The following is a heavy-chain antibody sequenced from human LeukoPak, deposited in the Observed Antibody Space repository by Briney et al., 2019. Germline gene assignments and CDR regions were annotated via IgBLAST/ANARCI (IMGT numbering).Heavy chain of an antibody. CDR1: GGSISSYY. J-gene: IGHJ4*02. V-gene: IGHV4-4*09. D-gene: IGHD6-19*01. Sequence: PSETLSLTCTVSGGSISSYYWSWIRQPPGKGLEWIGYIYTSGSTNYSPSLKSRVTISVDTSNNQFSLKLSSVTAADTAVYYCARHTSGWYIYFDYWGQGTLVTVSS. CDR2: IYTSGST. CDR3: ARHTSGWYIYFDY.